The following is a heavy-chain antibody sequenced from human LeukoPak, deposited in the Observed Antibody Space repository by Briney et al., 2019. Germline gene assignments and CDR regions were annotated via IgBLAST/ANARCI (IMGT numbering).Heavy chain of an antibody. Sequence: ASVKVSCKASGYTFTGYYMHWVRQAPGQGLEWMGWINPNSGGTNYAQKFQGGGTMTRDTSISTAYMELSRLRSDDTAVYYCASLPSKITGTGSYWGQGTLVTVSS. CDR1: GYTFTGYY. V-gene: IGHV1-2*02. CDR2: INPNSGGT. D-gene: IGHD1/OR15-1a*01. CDR3: ASLPSKITGTGSY. J-gene: IGHJ4*02.